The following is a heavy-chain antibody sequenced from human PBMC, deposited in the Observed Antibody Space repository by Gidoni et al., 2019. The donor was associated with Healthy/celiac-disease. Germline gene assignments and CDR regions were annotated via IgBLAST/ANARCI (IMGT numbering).Heavy chain of an antibody. CDR2: SRGSGGST. J-gene: IGHJ5*02. V-gene: IGHV3-23*01. D-gene: IGHD3-10*01. Sequence: EVQLLASGGGLVQPGGSLRLSCAASGFPFSSYAMSWVRQAPGKGLEWVSASRGSGGSTYYADSVKGRFTISRDNSKNTLYLQMNSLRAEDTAVYYCAKEGPSGWFGELLETEHNWFDPWGQGTLVTVSS. CDR3: AKEGPSGWFGELLETEHNWFDP. CDR1: GFPFSSYA.